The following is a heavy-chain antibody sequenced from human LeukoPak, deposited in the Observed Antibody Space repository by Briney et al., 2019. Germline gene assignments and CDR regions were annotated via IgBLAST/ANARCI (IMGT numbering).Heavy chain of an antibody. D-gene: IGHD6-19*01. CDR1: GGSISSYY. CDR3: ARVLIAVYAFDI. CDR2: IYYSGST. Sequence: SETLSLTCTVSGGSISSYYWSWIRQPPGKGLEWIGYIYYSGSTNYNPSLKSRVTISVDTSKNQFSLKLSSVTAADTAVYYCARVLIAVYAFDIWGQGTMVTVSS. V-gene: IGHV4-59*01. J-gene: IGHJ3*02.